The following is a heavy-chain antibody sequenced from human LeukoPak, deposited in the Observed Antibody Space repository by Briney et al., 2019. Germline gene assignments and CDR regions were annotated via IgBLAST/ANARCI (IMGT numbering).Heavy chain of an antibody. V-gene: IGHV4-59*01. CDR3: ARGMTTVTTRAFDI. CDR2: IYYSGST. CDR1: GGSISSYY. J-gene: IGHJ3*02. D-gene: IGHD4-17*01. Sequence: SETLSLTCTVSGGSISSYYWSWIRQPPGKGLEWIGYIYYSGSTNYNPSLKSRVTISVDTSKNQFSLKLSSVTAADTAVYYCARGMTTVTTRAFDIWGQGTMVTVSS.